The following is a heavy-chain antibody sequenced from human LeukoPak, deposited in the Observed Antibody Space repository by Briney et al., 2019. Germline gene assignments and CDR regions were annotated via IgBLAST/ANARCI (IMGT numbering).Heavy chain of an antibody. CDR2: FDPEDGET. CDR3: ASGEGLTRPFDY. V-gene: IGHV1-24*01. Sequence: ASVKVSCKVSGYTLTELSMHWVRQAPGKGLEGMGGFDPEDGETIYAQKFQGRVTMTEDTSTDTAYMELSRLRSEDTAVYYCASGEGLTRPFDYWGQGTLVTVSS. CDR1: GYTLTELS. J-gene: IGHJ4*02. D-gene: IGHD3-10*01.